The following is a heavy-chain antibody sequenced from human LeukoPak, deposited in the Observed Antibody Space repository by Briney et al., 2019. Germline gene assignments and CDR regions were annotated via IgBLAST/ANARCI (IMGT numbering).Heavy chain of an antibody. CDR1: GGSISSYY. CDR2: IYYSGST. D-gene: IGHD6-13*01. J-gene: IGHJ3*02. Sequence: SETLSLTCTVSGGSISSYYWSWIRQPPGKGLEWIGYIYYSGSTNYNPSLKSRVTISVDTSKNQFSQKLSSVTAADTAVYYCARRGAYSISALDIWGQGTMVTVSS. CDR3: ARRGAYSISALDI. V-gene: IGHV4-59*01.